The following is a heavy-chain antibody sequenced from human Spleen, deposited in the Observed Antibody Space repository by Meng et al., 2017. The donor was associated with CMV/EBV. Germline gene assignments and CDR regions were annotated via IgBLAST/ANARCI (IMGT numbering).Heavy chain of an antibody. J-gene: IGHJ6*02. CDR1: SSFP. V-gene: IGHV1-69*05. CDR2: FIPVFGRA. D-gene: IGHD5-18*01. CDR3: ARDDGYTYGSVYHYYGMDV. Sequence: SSFPISWVRQAPGQGLEWMGRFIPVFGRANYAQKFQGRVTITTDESTSTAYMELTSLTSEDTAVYYCARDDGYTYGSVYHYYGMDVWGQGTTVTVSS.